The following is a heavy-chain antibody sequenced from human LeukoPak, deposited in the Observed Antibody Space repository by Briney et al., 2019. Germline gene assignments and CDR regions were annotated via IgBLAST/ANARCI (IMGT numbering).Heavy chain of an antibody. J-gene: IGHJ4*02. CDR1: GFTFSSYA. Sequence: GGSLRLSCAASGFTFSSYAMHWVRQAPGKGLEYVSAISSNGGSTYYADSVKGRFTISRDNSKNTLYLQMSSLRAEDTAVYYCVKIAAAGTGYFDYWGQGTLVTVSS. CDR2: ISSNGGST. V-gene: IGHV3-64D*06. D-gene: IGHD6-13*01. CDR3: VKIAAAGTGYFDY.